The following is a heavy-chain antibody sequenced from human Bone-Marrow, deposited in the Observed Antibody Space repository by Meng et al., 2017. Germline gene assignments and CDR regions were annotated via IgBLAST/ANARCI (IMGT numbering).Heavy chain of an antibody. V-gene: IGHV3-7*01. CDR2: IKQDGSEK. D-gene: IGHD3-22*01. CDR3: AREQYYYDSSGYFGAFDI. Sequence: ETLSLTCAVYGGSFSGYYWSWIRQPPGKGLEWVANIKQDGSEKYYVDSVKGRFTISRDNAKNSLYLQMNSLRAEDTAVYYCAREQYYYDSSGYFGAFDIWGQGTMVTVSS. J-gene: IGHJ3*02. CDR1: GGSFSGYY.